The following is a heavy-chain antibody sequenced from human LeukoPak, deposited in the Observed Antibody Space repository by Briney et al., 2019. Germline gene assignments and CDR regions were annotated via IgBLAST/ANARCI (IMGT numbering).Heavy chain of an antibody. CDR2: INSDGTNT. J-gene: IGHJ4*02. V-gene: IGHV3-74*01. Sequence: GGSLRLSCAAFGFTLNDYWMHWVRQVPRTGPVWVSYINSDGTNTDYADSVKGRFTIFRDNAKKTLYLQMNSLRAKDTAVYYCVRQDSGSYLGGYWGQGTLVTVSS. D-gene: IGHD1-26*01. CDR1: GFTLNDYW. CDR3: VRQDSGSYLGGY.